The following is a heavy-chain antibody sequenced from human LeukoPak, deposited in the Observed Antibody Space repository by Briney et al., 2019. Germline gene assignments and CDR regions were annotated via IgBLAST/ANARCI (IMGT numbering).Heavy chain of an antibody. CDR3: AKDHYWSIDY. Sequence: GGPLRLSCAASGFDFSSNWMHWVRHAPGQGLVWVSRIKGDGISTNYANSVKGRFTISRDIAKNTLYLQMNSLRAEDTGVYYCAKDHYWSIDYWGRGTLVTVSS. D-gene: IGHD3-3*01. CDR2: IKGDGIST. CDR1: GFDFSSNW. V-gene: IGHV3-74*01. J-gene: IGHJ4*02.